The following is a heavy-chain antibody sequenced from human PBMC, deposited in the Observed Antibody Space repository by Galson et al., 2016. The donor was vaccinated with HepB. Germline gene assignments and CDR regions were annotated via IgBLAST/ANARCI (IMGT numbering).Heavy chain of an antibody. CDR3: AREAERWNYLDY. CDR2: ISSDGSNE. CDR1: GYIFRTYP. J-gene: IGHJ4*02. V-gene: IGHV3-30*04. D-gene: IGHD5-24*01. Sequence: SLRLSCAASGYIFRTYPMHWVRQAPGKGQEGVAVISSDGSNEWYADSVKGPFTISRDNAQNPLSLQMSTLRPESTAAYYCAREAERWNYLDYWGQGALVTVSS.